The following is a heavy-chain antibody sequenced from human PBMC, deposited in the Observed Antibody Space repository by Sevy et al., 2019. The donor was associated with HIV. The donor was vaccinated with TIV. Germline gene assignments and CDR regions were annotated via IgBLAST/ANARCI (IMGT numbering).Heavy chain of an antibody. CDR3: VPGVTIFGVPVY. J-gene: IGHJ4*02. CDR1: GFTFSDYG. V-gene: IGHV3-30*02. D-gene: IGHD3-3*01. Sequence: GGSLRLSCAASGFTFSDYGMHWVRQAPGKGLEWVAFIRYDGSNKYYADSVKGRFTISRDNSKDTLYLQMNSLRPADTAVFYCVPGVTIFGVPVYLGQGTLVTVSS. CDR2: IRYDGSNK.